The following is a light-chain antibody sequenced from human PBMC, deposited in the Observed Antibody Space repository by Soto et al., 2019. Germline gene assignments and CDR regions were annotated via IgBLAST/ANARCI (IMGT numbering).Light chain of an antibody. Sequence: EIVLTQSPGTLSLSPGERAILSCRASQSVSSDSLAWYRQKPGQAPRLLVYDASSRATGIPDRFSGSGSGTGFTLTIRRLEPEDFAVYYCQQYGSAPRTFGQGTKVEIK. CDR1: QSVSSDS. CDR2: DAS. CDR3: QQYGSAPRT. V-gene: IGKV3-20*01. J-gene: IGKJ1*01.